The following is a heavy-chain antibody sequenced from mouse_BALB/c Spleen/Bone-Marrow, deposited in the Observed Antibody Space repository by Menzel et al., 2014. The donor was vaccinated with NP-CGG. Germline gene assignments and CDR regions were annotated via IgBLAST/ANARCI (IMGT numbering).Heavy chain of an antibody. Sequence: EVKLVESGPDLVKPSQTVSLTCTVTGISITTGNYRWRWIRQFPGNKLEWIGYIYYSGTITYNPSLTSRTTITRDTSKNQVFLEVYSVTAEDTATYYCARYYGNYFDYWGQGTTLTVSS. CDR2: IYYSGTI. J-gene: IGHJ2*01. CDR1: GISITTGNYR. CDR3: ARYYGNYFDY. D-gene: IGHD2-1*01. V-gene: IGHV3-5*02.